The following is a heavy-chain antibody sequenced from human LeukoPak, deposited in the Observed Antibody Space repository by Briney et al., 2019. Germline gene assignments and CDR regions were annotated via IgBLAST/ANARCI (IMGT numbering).Heavy chain of an antibody. CDR1: GYTFTDYY. J-gene: IGHJ4*02. D-gene: IGHD6-6*01. Sequence: ASVKVSCKASGYTFTDYYMHWVRQAPGQGLEWMGWINPRSGGTNYAQKFQGRVTITADESTSTAYMELSSLRSEDTAVYYCARDPPSPYSSSASEWYFDYWGQGTLVTVSS. CDR2: INPRSGGT. V-gene: IGHV1-2*02. CDR3: ARDPPSPYSSSASEWYFDY.